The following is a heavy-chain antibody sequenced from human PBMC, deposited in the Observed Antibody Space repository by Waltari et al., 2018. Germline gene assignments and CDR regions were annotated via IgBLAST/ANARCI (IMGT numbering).Heavy chain of an antibody. Sequence: VRLVESGGGRVEPGGSLSLSGVGSGFNFDGDSMNWVRQAPGKGLECVSSLNEGSDYKGYADSVEGRFTIARDNAKNTVYLQMNALRVDDTAMYYCSRGKAFDPWGRGTRVNVSS. CDR3: SRGKAFDP. CDR2: LNEGSDYK. V-gene: IGHV3-21*06. J-gene: IGHJ5*02. CDR1: GFNFDGDS.